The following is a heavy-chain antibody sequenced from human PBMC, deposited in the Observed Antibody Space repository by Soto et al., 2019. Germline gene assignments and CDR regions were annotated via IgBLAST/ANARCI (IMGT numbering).Heavy chain of an antibody. CDR3: VHDGKLGYTGYDRFDY. J-gene: IGHJ4*02. CDR2: IYWNDDA. Sequence: QITLKESGPTLMKPTQTLTLTCSFSGFSLSTHEVGVVWIRQPPGKPLEWLALIYWNDDARYSPSLKNRLTITKDTSKKQVVLTMTNMDPVDTATYYCVHDGKLGYTGYDRFDYWGQGILVTVSS. V-gene: IGHV2-5*01. CDR1: GFSLSTHEVG. D-gene: IGHD5-12*01.